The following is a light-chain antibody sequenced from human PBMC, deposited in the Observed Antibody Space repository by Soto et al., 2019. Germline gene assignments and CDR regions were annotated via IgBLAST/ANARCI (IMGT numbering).Light chain of an antibody. CDR3: SSYTSSIL. J-gene: IGLJ2*01. CDR2: DVS. CDR1: SSDVGGYNY. V-gene: IGLV2-14*01. Sequence: QSALTQPASVSGSRGQSITISCTGTSSDVGGYNYVSWYQQYPGKAPKLMIYDVSNRPSGVSNRFSGSKSGNTASLTISGLQAADEADYYCSSYTSSILFGGGTKLTVL.